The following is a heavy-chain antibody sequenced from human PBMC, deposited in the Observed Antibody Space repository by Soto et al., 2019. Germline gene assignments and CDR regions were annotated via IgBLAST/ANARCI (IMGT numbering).Heavy chain of an antibody. J-gene: IGHJ4*02. CDR1: GGTFSSYA. CDR3: ARERVWDYDSSGYPSFDY. CDR2: IIPIFGTA. Sequence: QVQLVQSGAEVKKPGSSVKVSCKASGGTFSSYAISWVRQAPGQGLEWMGGIIPIFGTANYAQKFQGRVTITADESTRTAYMELSSLRSEDTAVYYCARERVWDYDSSGYPSFDYWGQGTLVTVSS. D-gene: IGHD3-22*01. V-gene: IGHV1-69*01.